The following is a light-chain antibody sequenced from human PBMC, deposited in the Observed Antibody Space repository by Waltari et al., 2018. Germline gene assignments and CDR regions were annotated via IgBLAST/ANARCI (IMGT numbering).Light chain of an antibody. CDR1: SSDVGGYNS. CDR3: SSYAGSNNVVV. V-gene: IGLV2-8*01. CDR2: EVS. Sequence: QSALTQPPSASGSPGQSVTISCPGTSSDVGGYNSVSWYQQHPGKAPKLIIYEVSKRPSGVPDRFSGSKSGNTASLTFSGLQAEDEADYYCSSYAGSNNVVVFGGGTKLTVL. J-gene: IGLJ2*01.